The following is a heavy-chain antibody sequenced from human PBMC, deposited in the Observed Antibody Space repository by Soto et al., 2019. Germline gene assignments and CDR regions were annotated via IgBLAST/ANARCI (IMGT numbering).Heavy chain of an antibody. Sequence: QVQLAQSGAEVKKPGASMKVSCRASGYMFPSYGITWVRQAPGQGLEWMEWVSGYNGNTNYAQKFQGRVTLTTDTSTTTAYLEVKSLTSVYPAVYYCARDHRKNVVVVPAPYYHYYMDVSGEGTTVTVSS. CDR2: VSGYNGNT. V-gene: IGHV1-18*01. J-gene: IGHJ6*03. CDR3: ARDHRKNVVVVPAPYYHYYMDV. D-gene: IGHD2-2*01. CDR1: GYMFPSYG.